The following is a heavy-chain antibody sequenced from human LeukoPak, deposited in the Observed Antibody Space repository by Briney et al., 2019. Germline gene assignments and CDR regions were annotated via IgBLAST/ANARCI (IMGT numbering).Heavy chain of an antibody. J-gene: IGHJ5*02. Sequence: SETLSLTCAVYGGSFSGYYWSWIRQPPGKGLEWIGEINHSGSTNYNPSLKSRVTISVDTSKNQFSLKLSSVTAADTAVYYCARAITIFDVSGTEVSWFDPWGQGTLVTVSS. D-gene: IGHD3-9*01. CDR1: GGSFSGYY. CDR3: ARAITIFDVSGTEVSWFDP. CDR2: INHSGST. V-gene: IGHV4-34*01.